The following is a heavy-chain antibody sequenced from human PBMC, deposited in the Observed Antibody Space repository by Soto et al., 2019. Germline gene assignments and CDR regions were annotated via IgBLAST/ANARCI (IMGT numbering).Heavy chain of an antibody. CDR3: ATDYGGNSPQAHDAFDI. D-gene: IGHD4-17*01. Sequence: SVKVSCKASGGTFSSYAISWVRQAPGQGLEWMGGIIPIFGTANYAQKFQGRVTITADESTSTAYMELSSLRSEDTAVYYCATDYGGNSPQAHDAFDIWGQGTMVTVSS. V-gene: IGHV1-69*13. CDR1: GGTFSSYA. CDR2: IIPIFGTA. J-gene: IGHJ3*02.